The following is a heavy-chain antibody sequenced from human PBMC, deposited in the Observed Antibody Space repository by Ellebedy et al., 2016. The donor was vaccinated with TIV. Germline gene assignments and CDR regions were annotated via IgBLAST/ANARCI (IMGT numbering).Heavy chain of an antibody. V-gene: IGHV3-23*01. Sequence: GGSLRLXCAASGFTFSNFVMNWVRQAPGKGLEWVSAIKSGTGSAYYTDSVKGRFTISRDNSKNTLYLQMNSLRPEDTAIYYCATDAFSRPDIWGQGTMVTVSS. CDR3: ATDAFSRPDI. J-gene: IGHJ3*02. CDR2: IKSGTGSA. CDR1: GFTFSNFV.